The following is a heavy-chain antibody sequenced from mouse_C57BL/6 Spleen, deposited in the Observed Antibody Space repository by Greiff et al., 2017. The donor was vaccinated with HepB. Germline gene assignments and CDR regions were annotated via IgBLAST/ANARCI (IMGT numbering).Heavy chain of an antibody. Sequence: QVQLQQPGAELVRPGSSVKLSCKASGYTFTSYWMHWVKQRPIQGLEWIGNIDPCDSETHYNQKFKDKATLTVDKSSSTAYMQLSSLTSEDAAVYYGARGAMVTYWYFDVWGTGTSVTVSS. CDR1: GYTFTSYW. V-gene: IGHV1-52*01. J-gene: IGHJ1*03. D-gene: IGHD2-2*01. CDR2: IDPCDSET. CDR3: ARGAMVTYWYFDV.